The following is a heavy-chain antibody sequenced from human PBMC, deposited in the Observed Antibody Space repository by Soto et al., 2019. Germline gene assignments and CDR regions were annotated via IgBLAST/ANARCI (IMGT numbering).Heavy chain of an antibody. CDR2: IKQDGSEK. D-gene: IGHD4-17*01. CDR3: ARRGGGLLPGEGYYYYYYMDV. CDR1: GFTFSSYW. Sequence: PGGSLRLSCAASGFTFSSYWMSWVRQAPGKGLEWVANIKQDGSEKYYVDSVKGRFTISRDNAKNSLYLQMNSLRAEDTAVYYCARRGGGLLPGEGYYYYYYMDVWGKGTMVTVSS. J-gene: IGHJ6*03. V-gene: IGHV3-7*01.